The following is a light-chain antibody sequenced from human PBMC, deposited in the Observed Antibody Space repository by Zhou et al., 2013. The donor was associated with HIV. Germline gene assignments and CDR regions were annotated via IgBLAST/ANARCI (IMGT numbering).Light chain of an antibody. V-gene: IGKV3-20*01. Sequence: EIVLTQSPGTLSLSPGERASLSCRASQSLDSRYIAWYQQKPGQAPRLLIYAASTRATGISARFSGSGSGTEFTLTISSLQSEDIATYYCQAYDSWVISFGQGTTLEIK. J-gene: IGKJ2*03. CDR2: AAS. CDR1: QSLDSRY. CDR3: QAYDSWVIS.